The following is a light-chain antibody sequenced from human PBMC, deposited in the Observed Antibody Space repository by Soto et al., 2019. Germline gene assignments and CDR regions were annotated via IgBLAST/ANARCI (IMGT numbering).Light chain of an antibody. CDR3: QVWDSSSDHPV. CDR1: NIGSKS. Sequence: SYELTQPPSVSVAPGKTARITWWGNNIGSKSVHWYQQKPGQAPVLVIYYDSDRPSGIPERFSGSNSGNTATLTISRVEAGDEADYYCQVWDSSSDHPVFGGGTKLTVL. J-gene: IGLJ3*02. V-gene: IGLV3-21*04. CDR2: YDS.